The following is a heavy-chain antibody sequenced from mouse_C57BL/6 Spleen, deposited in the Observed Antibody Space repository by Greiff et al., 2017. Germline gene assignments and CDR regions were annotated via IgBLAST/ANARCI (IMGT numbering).Heavy chain of an antibody. CDR1: GYAFSSSW. CDR3: ARGVYGSNLDY. D-gene: IGHD1-1*01. CDR2: IYPGDGDT. J-gene: IGHJ2*01. Sequence: VQLQQSGPELVKPGASVKISCKASGYAFSSSWMNWVKQRPGKGLEWIGRIYPGDGDTNYNGKFKGKATLTADKSSSTAYMQLSSLTSEDSAVYFCARGVYGSNLDYWGQGTTLTVSS. V-gene: IGHV1-82*01.